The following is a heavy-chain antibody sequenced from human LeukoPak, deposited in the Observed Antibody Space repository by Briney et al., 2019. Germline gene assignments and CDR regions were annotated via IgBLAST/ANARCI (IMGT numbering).Heavy chain of an antibody. V-gene: IGHV4-39*02. Sequence: SETLSLTCTVSGXSISSSSDFWGWIRQPPGKGLEWIGRIYYSGSTYYNPSLKSRVTISVDTSKNQFSPKLSSVTAADTAVYYCAREEKNIVVVPTAIKKDYWGQGTLVTVSS. D-gene: IGHD2-2*01. CDR1: GXSISSSSDF. CDR3: AREEKNIVVVPTAIKKDY. CDR2: IYYSGST. J-gene: IGHJ4*02.